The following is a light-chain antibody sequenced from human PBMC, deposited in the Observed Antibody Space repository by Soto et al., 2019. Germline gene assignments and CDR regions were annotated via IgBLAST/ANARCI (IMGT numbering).Light chain of an antibody. Sequence: EVVLTQSPATLSLSPGERATLSCRTSQSVSNYLAWYQQKPGQAPRLLIYDASNRPTGIPARFGGSGSGTDFPLTISSRAAEDFAVYSCQQRYSAWTFGQGTKVQIK. J-gene: IGKJ1*01. CDR2: DAS. CDR1: QSVSNY. CDR3: QQRYSAWT. V-gene: IGKV3-11*01.